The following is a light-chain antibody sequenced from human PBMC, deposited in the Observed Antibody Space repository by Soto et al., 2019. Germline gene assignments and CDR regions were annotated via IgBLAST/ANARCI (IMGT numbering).Light chain of an antibody. CDR1: QTISSW. CDR2: KAS. Sequence: DIQMTQSPSTLSGSVGDRVTITCRASQTISSWLAWYQQKPGKAPKLLIYKASTLKSGVPSRFSGSGSGTEFTLTISSLQPDDFATYYCQQYNSYHVTFGQGTKVDIK. V-gene: IGKV1-5*03. CDR3: QQYNSYHVT. J-gene: IGKJ1*01.